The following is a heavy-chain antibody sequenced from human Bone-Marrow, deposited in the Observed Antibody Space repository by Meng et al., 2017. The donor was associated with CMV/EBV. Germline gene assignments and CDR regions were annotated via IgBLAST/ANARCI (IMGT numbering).Heavy chain of an antibody. J-gene: IGHJ4*02. CDR1: GNTFTGYY. D-gene: IGHD3-22*01. CDR2: INPNSGGT. CDR3: ARVYDSSEIDY. Sequence: SCKASGNTFTGYYLHWVRQAPGQGLEWMGWINPNSGGTNYAQKFQGRVTMTRDTSISTAYMELSRLRSDDTAVYYCARVYDSSEIDYWGQGTLVTVSS. V-gene: IGHV1-2*02.